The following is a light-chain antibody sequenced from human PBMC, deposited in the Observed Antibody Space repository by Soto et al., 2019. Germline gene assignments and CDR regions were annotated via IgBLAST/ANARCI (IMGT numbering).Light chain of an antibody. J-gene: IGLJ2*01. CDR1: SSNIGSNT. CDR2: SNN. V-gene: IGLV1-44*01. Sequence: QSVLTQPPSASGTPGQRVTISCSGSSSNIGSNTVNWYQQLPGTAPKLLIYSNNQRPSGVPDRFSGSKSGTSASLAISGLQSEDEADYYCSAWDDRLNCHVVFGGGTKVTVL. CDR3: SAWDDRLNCHVV.